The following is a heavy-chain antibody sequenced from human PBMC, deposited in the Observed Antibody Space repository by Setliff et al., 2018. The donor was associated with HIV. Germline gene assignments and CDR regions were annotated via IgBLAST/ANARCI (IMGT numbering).Heavy chain of an antibody. CDR3: ARGALLAVFDFDY. V-gene: IGHV1-18*01. CDR2: ISAYNGNT. CDR1: GYTFTSYG. Sequence: ASVKVSCKASGYTFTSYGISWVRQAPGQGLEWMGWISAYNGNTKYSQEFQGRITITRDTSANTAYMELSSLRSDDTAVYFCARGALLAVFDFDYWGHGTLVTVSS. J-gene: IGHJ4*01. D-gene: IGHD3-10*01.